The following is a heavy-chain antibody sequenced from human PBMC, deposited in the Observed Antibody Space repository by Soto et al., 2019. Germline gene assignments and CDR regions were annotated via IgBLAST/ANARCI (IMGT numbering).Heavy chain of an antibody. V-gene: IGHV3-30*18. Sequence: PGGSLRLSCAASGFTFSSYGMHWVRQAPGKGLEWVAVISYDGSNKYYADSVKGRFTISRDNSKNTLYLQMNSLRAEDTAVYYCANTWSGYYIDYWGQGTLVTVSS. CDR3: ANTWSGYYIDY. D-gene: IGHD3-3*01. CDR1: GFTFSSYG. J-gene: IGHJ4*02. CDR2: ISYDGSNK.